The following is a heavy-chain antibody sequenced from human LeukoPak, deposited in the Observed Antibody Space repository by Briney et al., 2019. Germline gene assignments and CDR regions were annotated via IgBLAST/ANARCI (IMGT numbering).Heavy chain of an antibody. CDR3: ARARYTAMDPYYYYYYMDV. V-gene: IGHV1-69*13. D-gene: IGHD5-18*01. CDR1: GYTFTSYG. Sequence: SVKVSCKASGYTFTSYGISWVRQAPGQGLEWMGGIIPIFGTANYAQKFQGRVTITADESTSTAYMELSSLRSEDTAVYYCARARYTAMDPYYYYYYMDVWGKGTTVTISS. J-gene: IGHJ6*03. CDR2: IIPIFGTA.